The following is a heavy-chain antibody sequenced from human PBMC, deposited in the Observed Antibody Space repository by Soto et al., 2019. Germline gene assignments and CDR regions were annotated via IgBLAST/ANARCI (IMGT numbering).Heavy chain of an antibody. J-gene: IGHJ4*02. CDR1: GFSITGNGEG. Sequence: ESGPTLVNPTQTLTLTCTFSGFSITGNGEGVGWIRQPPGKALEWLALIYWADDKRYSPSLRNRLTITLDNSKDQVILTMTDMGPADTATYYCAHGYVQLLATFHYFDSWGQGTQVAVYS. V-gene: IGHV2-5*02. D-gene: IGHD2-2*01. CDR3: AHGYVQLLATFHYFDS. CDR2: IYWADDK.